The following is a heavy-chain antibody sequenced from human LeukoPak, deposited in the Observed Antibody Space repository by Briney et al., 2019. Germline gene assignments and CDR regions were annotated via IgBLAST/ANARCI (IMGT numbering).Heavy chain of an antibody. J-gene: IGHJ4*02. CDR1: GYTFTNYG. D-gene: IGHD5-18*01. CDR2: IIPILGIA. CDR3: ARGNSYGKIDY. V-gene: IGHV1-69*04. Sequence: SVKVSCKTSGYTFTNYGITWVRQAPGQGLEWMGRIIPILGIANYAQKFQGRVTITADKSTSTAYMELSSLRSEDTAVYYCARGNSYGKIDYWGQGTLVTVSS.